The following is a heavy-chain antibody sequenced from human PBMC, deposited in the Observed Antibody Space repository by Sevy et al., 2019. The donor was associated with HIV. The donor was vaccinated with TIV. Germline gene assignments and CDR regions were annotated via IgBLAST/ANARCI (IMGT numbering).Heavy chain of an antibody. CDR1: GGSISSGGYY. CDR2: IYYSGST. D-gene: IGHD3-10*01. Sequence: SETLSLTCTVSGGSISSGGYYWSWIRQHPGKGLEWIGYIYYSGSTYYNPSLKSRVTISVDTSKNQFSLKLSSVTAADTAVYYCARDTSLYYYGSGSENNYFDYWGQGTLVTVSS. J-gene: IGHJ4*02. V-gene: IGHV4-31*03. CDR3: ARDTSLYYYGSGSENNYFDY.